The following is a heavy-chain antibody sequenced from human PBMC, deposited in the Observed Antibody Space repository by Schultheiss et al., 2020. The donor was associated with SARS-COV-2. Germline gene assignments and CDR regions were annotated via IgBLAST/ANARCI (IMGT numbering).Heavy chain of an antibody. CDR2: IYYSGST. CDR1: GGSISSGNFY. V-gene: IGHV4-31*03. Sequence: SETLSLTCSVSGGSISSGNFYWSWIRQHPGKGLEWLGYIYYSGSTYYNPSLKSRVTISVDTSKNQFSLKLSSVTAADTAVYYCAREVATVAFDIWGQGTMVTVSS. D-gene: IGHD5-12*01. CDR3: AREVATVAFDI. J-gene: IGHJ3*02.